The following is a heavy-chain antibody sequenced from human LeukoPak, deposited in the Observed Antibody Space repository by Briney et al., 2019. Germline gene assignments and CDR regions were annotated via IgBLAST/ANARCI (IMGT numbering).Heavy chain of an antibody. J-gene: IGHJ3*02. Sequence: SETLSLTCAVYGGSFSGYYWSWIRQPPGKGLEWIGEINHSGSTNYNPSLKSRVTISVDTSRNQFPLKLNTVTAPDTAVYYCAKSDVYGLIDIWGQGTMVTVSS. V-gene: IGHV4-34*01. CDR3: AKSDVYGLIDI. CDR2: INHSGST. CDR1: GGSFSGYY. D-gene: IGHD2/OR15-2a*01.